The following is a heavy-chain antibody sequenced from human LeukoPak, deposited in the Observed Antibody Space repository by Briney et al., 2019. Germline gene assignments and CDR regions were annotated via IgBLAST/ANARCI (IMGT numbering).Heavy chain of an antibody. CDR1: GGTFSSYA. V-gene: IGHV1-69*05. D-gene: IGHD5-18*01. Sequence: VASVKVSCKASGGTFSSYAISWVRQAPGQGLEWMVRIIPIFGTANYAQKFQGRVTITTDESTSTAYMELSSLRSEDTAVYYCARSRGYSYGYEGAYYFDHWGQGTLVTVSS. CDR2: IIPIFGTA. CDR3: ARSRGYSYGYEGAYYFDH. J-gene: IGHJ4*02.